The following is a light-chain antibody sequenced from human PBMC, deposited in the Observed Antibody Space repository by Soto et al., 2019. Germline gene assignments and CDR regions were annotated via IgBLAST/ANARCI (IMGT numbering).Light chain of an antibody. CDR3: SSYTTSVRV. Sequence: QSALTQPPPASGSPGQSVTISCTGTSSDVGGYNYVSWYQQYPGKAPKLLIYEVTKRPSGVPDRFSGSKSGNTASLTVSGLQIDDEADYYCSSYTTSVRVFGTGTKGTVL. J-gene: IGLJ1*01. V-gene: IGLV2-8*01. CDR2: EVT. CDR1: SSDVGGYNY.